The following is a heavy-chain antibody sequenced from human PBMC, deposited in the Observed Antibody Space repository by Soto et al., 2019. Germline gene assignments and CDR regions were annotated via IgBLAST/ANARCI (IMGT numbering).Heavy chain of an antibody. CDR1: GYTFTSYA. Sequence: GASVKVSCKASGYTFTSYAMHWVRQAPGQRLEWMGWINAGNGNTKYSQKCQGRVTITRDTSASTAYMELSSLRSEDTAVYYCARGSATIFGVVSWFDPWGQGTLVTVSS. V-gene: IGHV1-3*01. CDR2: INAGNGNT. J-gene: IGHJ5*02. D-gene: IGHD3-3*01. CDR3: ARGSATIFGVVSWFDP.